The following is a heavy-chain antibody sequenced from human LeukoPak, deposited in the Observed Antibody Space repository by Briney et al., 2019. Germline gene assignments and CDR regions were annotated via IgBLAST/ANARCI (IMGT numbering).Heavy chain of an antibody. V-gene: IGHV1-69*05. CDR3: ARGRVRGVVRDAFDI. Sequence: SVKVSCKASGGTFSSYAISWVRQAPGQGLEWMGRIIPIFGTANYAQKFQGRVTITTDESTSTAYMELSSLRSEDTAVYYCARGRVRGVVRDAFDIWGQGTLVTVSS. J-gene: IGHJ3*02. CDR1: GGTFSSYA. CDR2: IIPIFGTA. D-gene: IGHD3-10*01.